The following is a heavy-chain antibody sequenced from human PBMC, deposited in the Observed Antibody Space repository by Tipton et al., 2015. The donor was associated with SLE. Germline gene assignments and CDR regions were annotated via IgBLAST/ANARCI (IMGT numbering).Heavy chain of an antibody. CDR2: FDPEDGET. J-gene: IGHJ4*02. CDR3: ATAPIAAAGIPALYFDY. Sequence: QSGAEVKKPGASVRVTCKISGYTLTEFSMHWVRQAPGKGLEWMGVFDPEDGETIYAHKFQGRVTMTEDTSTDTVYMELSSLRSEDTAVYYCATAPIAAAGIPALYFDYWGQGTLVTVSS. CDR1: GYTLTEFS. V-gene: IGHV1-24*01. D-gene: IGHD6-13*01.